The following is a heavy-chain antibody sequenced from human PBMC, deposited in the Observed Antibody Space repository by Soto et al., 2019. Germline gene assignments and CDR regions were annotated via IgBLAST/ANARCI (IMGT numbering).Heavy chain of an antibody. D-gene: IGHD3-22*01. V-gene: IGHV3-30*03. CDR1: GFTFSSNG. J-gene: IGHJ5*01. CDR2: VAYDGSKT. Sequence: QVQLVESGGGVVQPGRSLRLTCAASGFTFSSNGMHWVRQAPGKGLEWVALVAYDGSKTYYGDSVRGRFTISRDSSENTLYLQMNSLRAEDTAVYYCARWVGGSMYDNSGKYDSWGQGTLVTVSS. CDR3: ARWVGGSMYDNSGKYDS.